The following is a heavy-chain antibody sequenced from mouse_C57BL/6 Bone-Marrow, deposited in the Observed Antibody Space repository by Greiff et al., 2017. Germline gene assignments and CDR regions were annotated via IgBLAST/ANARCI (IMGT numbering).Heavy chain of an antibody. CDR1: GYTFTSYW. J-gene: IGHJ2*01. CDR3: AGSNYEGDY. CDR2: IDPSDSYT. D-gene: IGHD2-5*01. V-gene: IGHV1-50*01. Sequence: VQLQQSGAELVKPGASVKLSCKASGYTFTSYWMQWVKQRPGQGLEWIGEIDPSDSYTNYNQKFKGKATLTVETSSSTAYMQLSSLTSEDSAVYYCAGSNYEGDYWGQGTTLTVSS.